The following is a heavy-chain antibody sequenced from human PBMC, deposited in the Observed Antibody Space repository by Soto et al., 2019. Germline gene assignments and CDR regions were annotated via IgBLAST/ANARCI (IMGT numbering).Heavy chain of an antibody. D-gene: IGHD3-3*01. Sequence: GESLKISCKGSGYTFSKYWIGWVRQTPGKGLEWMGMIYPGDSDARYSPSFEGQVTFSVDKSINTAYLQWNSLRVEDTAIYYCAKRSAYNLRDPLDDWGQGTLVTVS. CDR2: IYPGDSDA. CDR3: AKRSAYNLRDPLDD. CDR1: GYTFSKYW. J-gene: IGHJ4*02. V-gene: IGHV5-51*01.